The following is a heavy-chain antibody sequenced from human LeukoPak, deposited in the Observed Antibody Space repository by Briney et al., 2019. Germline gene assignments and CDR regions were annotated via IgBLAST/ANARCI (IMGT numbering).Heavy chain of an antibody. Sequence: GASVKVSCKASGYTFTGYYMHWVRQAPGQGLEWMGWINPNSGGTNYAQKFQGRVTMTRDTSISTAYMELSRLRSDDTAVCYCARDRLGGGNYNHFDYWGQGTLVTVSS. J-gene: IGHJ4*02. CDR2: INPNSGGT. V-gene: IGHV1-2*02. CDR3: ARDRLGGGNYNHFDY. CDR1: GYTFTGYY. D-gene: IGHD3-10*01.